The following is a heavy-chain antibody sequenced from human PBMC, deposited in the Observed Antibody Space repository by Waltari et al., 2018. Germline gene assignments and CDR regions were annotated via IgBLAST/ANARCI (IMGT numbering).Heavy chain of an antibody. CDR1: GGTFSSYT. J-gene: IGHJ4*02. CDR3: ASAPGIAAAGSPYY. CDR2: IIPILGIA. V-gene: IGHV1-69*02. D-gene: IGHD6-13*01. Sequence: QVQLVQSGAEVKKPGSSVQVSCKASGGTFSSYTISWVRQAPGQGLEWMGRIIPILGIANYAQKFQGRVTITADKSTSTAYMELSSLRSEDTAVYYCASAPGIAAAGSPYYWGQGTLVTVSS.